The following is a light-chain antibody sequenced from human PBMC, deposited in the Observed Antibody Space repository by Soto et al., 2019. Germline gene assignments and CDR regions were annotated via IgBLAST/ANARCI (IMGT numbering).Light chain of an antibody. CDR2: SSN. CDR3: AAWDDSLNAVV. V-gene: IGLV1-44*01. Sequence: QSVLTQPPSASGTPGQRVTISCSGSSSNIGRNTVNWYQQLPGTAPKLLIYSSNQRPSGVPDRFSGSKSGTSAALAISGLQSEDEADYYCAAWDDSLNAVVFGGGTKVTVL. J-gene: IGLJ2*01. CDR1: SSNIGRNT.